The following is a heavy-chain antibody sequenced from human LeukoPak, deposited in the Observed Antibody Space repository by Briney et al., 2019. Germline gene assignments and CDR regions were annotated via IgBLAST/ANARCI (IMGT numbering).Heavy chain of an antibody. CDR2: VYMACST. Sequence: GGSLRLXCALSGFTVTDYYMSWVRQAPGKGLEWVSVVYMACSTYYAHSERGRFTVSRDTSKNTVYLPMNSLRVEDTAVYYCARNSDILTESYGAFDMWGQGTMVTVSS. D-gene: IGHD3-9*01. CDR3: ARNSDILTESYGAFDM. CDR1: GFTVTDYY. V-gene: IGHV3-53*01. J-gene: IGHJ3*02.